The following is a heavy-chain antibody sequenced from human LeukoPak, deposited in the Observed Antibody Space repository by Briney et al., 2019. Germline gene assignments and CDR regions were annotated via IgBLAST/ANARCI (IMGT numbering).Heavy chain of an antibody. CDR2: INHSGST. Sequence: PSETLSLTCAVYGGSFSGYYWRWIRQPPGKGLEWIGEINHSGSTNYNPSLKSRVTISVDTSKNQFSLKLSSVTAADTAVYYCARGVQRITIFGVVASRFDPWGQGTLVTVSS. CDR3: ARGVQRITIFGVVASRFDP. V-gene: IGHV4-34*01. J-gene: IGHJ5*02. CDR1: GGSFSGYY. D-gene: IGHD3-3*01.